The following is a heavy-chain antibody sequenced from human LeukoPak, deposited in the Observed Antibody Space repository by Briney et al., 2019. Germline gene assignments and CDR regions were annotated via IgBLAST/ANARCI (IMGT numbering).Heavy chain of an antibody. D-gene: IGHD6-13*01. J-gene: IGHJ4*02. V-gene: IGHV3-23*01. CDR1: GFAFNNYA. Sequence: GGSLRLSCAASGFAFNNYAMHWVRQTPGKGLEWVSNIGGSVGSMFYAASVKGRFAISRDNSKNTLFLQMNNLRVEDTAVYYCAKRGNSWDLFDYWGQGTLVTVSS. CDR2: IGGSVGSM. CDR3: AKRGNSWDLFDY.